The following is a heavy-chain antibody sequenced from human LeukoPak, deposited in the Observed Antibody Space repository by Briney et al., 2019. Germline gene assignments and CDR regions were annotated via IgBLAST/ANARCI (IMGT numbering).Heavy chain of an antibody. CDR2: ISGSGDST. Sequence: GGSLRLSCAASGFTFSSYAMNWVRQAPGKGLECISAISGSGDSTHYADSVKGRFTISRDNSKNTLYLQMDSLRAEDTAVYYCARNVSGQYFDIWGRGTLVTVSS. CDR1: GFTFSSYA. D-gene: IGHD2/OR15-2a*01. CDR3: ARNVSGQYFDI. J-gene: IGHJ2*01. V-gene: IGHV3-23*01.